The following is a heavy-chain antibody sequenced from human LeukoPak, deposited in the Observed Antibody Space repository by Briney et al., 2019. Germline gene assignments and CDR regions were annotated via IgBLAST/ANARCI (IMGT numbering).Heavy chain of an antibody. V-gene: IGHV3-30*03. CDR2: ISYDGSNK. CDR1: GFTFSSYG. CDR3: ARGEAAAGTPY. D-gene: IGHD6-13*01. Sequence: HPGGSLRLSCAASGFTFSSYGMHWVRQAPGKGLEWVAVISYDGSNKYYADSVKGRFTISRDNSKNTLYLQMNSLRAEDTAVYYCARGEAAAGTPYWGQGILVTVSS. J-gene: IGHJ4*02.